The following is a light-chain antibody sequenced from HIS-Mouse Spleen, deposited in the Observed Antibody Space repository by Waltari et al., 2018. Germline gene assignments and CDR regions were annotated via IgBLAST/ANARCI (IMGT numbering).Light chain of an antibody. CDR3: NSRDSSGNHLV. Sequence: SSELTQDPAVSVALGQTVRITCQGDSLRSYYASWYQQQPGQAPVLVTYGKNNRPAGIPDRFSGSSSGNTASLTITGAQAEDEADYYCNSRDSSGNHLVFGGGTKLTVL. CDR1: SLRSYY. CDR2: GKN. V-gene: IGLV3-19*01. J-gene: IGLJ3*02.